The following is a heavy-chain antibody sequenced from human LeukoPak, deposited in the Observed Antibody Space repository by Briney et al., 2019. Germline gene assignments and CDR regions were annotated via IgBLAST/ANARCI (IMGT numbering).Heavy chain of an antibody. Sequence: ASVKVSCKVSGYTLTELPMHWVRQAPGKGLEWMGGFDPEDGETIYAQKFQGRVTMTEDTSTDTAYMELSSLRSEDTAVYYCATPGDYGDYGGIGGAFDIWGQGTMVTVSS. CDR1: GYTLTELP. CDR2: FDPEDGET. V-gene: IGHV1-24*01. J-gene: IGHJ3*02. D-gene: IGHD4-17*01. CDR3: ATPGDYGDYGGIGGAFDI.